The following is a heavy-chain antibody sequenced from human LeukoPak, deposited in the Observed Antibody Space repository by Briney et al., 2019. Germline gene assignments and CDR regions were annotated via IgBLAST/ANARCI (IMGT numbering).Heavy chain of an antibody. CDR3: VKGRSIAAPNNDFFDS. CDR1: GFTFNRFY. Sequence: GGSLRLSCSASGFTFNRFYLHWVRQAPGKGLEFVSHISSNGATTYYADSVKGRSTISRDNSKNTLYLQMSSLRADDTAVYYCVKGRSIAAPNNDFFDSWGQGALVTVSS. V-gene: IGHV3-64D*06. CDR2: ISSNGATT. J-gene: IGHJ4*02. D-gene: IGHD6-6*01.